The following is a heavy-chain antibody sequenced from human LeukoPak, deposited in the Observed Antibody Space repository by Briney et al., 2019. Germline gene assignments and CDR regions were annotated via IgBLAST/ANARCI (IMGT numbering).Heavy chain of an antibody. CDR1: GFTFSSDA. V-gene: IGHV3-30-3*01. CDR3: ARGNPYDFWSGYYLYYYYGMDV. Sequence: GGSLRLSCAASGFTFSSDAMHWVRQAPGKGLEWVAVISYDGSNKYYADSVKGRFTISSDNSKNTLYLQMNSLRAEDTAVYYCARGNPYDFWSGYYLYYYYGMDVWGQGTTVTVSS. J-gene: IGHJ6*02. CDR2: ISYDGSNK. D-gene: IGHD3-3*01.